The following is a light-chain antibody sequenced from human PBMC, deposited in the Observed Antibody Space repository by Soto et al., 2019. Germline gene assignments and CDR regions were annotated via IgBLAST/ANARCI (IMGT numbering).Light chain of an antibody. J-gene: IGLJ3*02. CDR1: SSDVGAYNH. CDR2: AVS. V-gene: IGLV2-14*01. CDR3: SSYATGGARL. Sequence: QSALTQPASVSGSPGQSITIFCTGTSSDVGAYNHVSWYQQYSGQAPKLMIYAVSYRPSGVSSRFSGSKSGNTASLTISGLQADDEADYYCSSYATGGARLFGGGTKVTVL.